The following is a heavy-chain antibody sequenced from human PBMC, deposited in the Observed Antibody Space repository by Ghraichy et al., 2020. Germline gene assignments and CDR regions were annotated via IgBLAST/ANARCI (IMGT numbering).Heavy chain of an antibody. Sequence: GESLNISCAASGFTFSSFDMNWVRQAPGRGLDWVASISSGSGLIYYADSVRGRFTIHRDNDRSSLFLHMDSLGAEDTAVYYCARRRDAYNFDYWGQGALVTVSS. D-gene: IGHD5-24*01. CDR2: ISSGSGLI. V-gene: IGHV3-21*01. CDR1: GFTFSSFD. J-gene: IGHJ4*02. CDR3: ARRRDAYNFDY.